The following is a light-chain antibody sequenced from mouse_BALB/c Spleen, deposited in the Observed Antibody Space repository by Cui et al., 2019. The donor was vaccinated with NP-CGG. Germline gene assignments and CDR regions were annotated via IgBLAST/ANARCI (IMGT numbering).Light chain of an antibody. CDR3: ALWYSNHWV. V-gene: IGLV1*01. CDR2: GTN. J-gene: IGLJ1*01. CDR1: TGAVTTSNY. Sequence: AVVPQASALTTSPGETVTLTCRSSTGAVTTSNYANWVQEKPDHLFTGLIGGTNNRAPGVPARFSGSLIGDKAALTIIGAQTEDEAIYFCALWYSNHWVFGGGTKLTVL.